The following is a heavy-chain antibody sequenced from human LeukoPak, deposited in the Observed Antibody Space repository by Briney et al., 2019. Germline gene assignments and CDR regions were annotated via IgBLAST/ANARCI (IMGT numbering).Heavy chain of an antibody. CDR3: AKDTASCGGATCYSSFEH. CDR1: GFTFDDYA. V-gene: IGHV3-43*02. Sequence: PGGSLRLSCAASGFTFDDYAMRWVRQAPGKGLEWVSLISGNSYNTYYADTVKGRFTISTDKSKNSLYLQMNSLRTEDTAFYYCAKDTASCGGATCYSSFEHWGQGTLVTVSS. CDR2: ISGNSYNT. J-gene: IGHJ4*02. D-gene: IGHD2-15*01.